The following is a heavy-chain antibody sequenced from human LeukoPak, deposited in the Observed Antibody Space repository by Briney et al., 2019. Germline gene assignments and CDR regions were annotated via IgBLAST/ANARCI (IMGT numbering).Heavy chain of an antibody. CDR1: GYTFTRYG. CDR3: ARTAAAGHADY. Sequence: ASVKVSCKASGYTFTRYGISWGRQAPGQGLEWMGWISTYNGNTNYAQKLQGRVTMTTDTSTSTAYMELRSLRSDDTAVYYCARTAAAGHADYWGQGTLVTVSS. CDR2: ISTYNGNT. V-gene: IGHV1-18*01. J-gene: IGHJ4*02. D-gene: IGHD6-13*01.